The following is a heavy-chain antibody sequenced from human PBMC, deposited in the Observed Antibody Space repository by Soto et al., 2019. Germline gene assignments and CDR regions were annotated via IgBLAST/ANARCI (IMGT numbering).Heavy chain of an antibody. CDR3: AKDDPPIAAMFDY. V-gene: IGHV3-23*01. Sequence: PGGSLRLSCAASGFAVSANYVSWVRQAPGKGLEWVSAISGSGGSTYYADSVKGRFTISRDNSKNTLYLQMNSLRAEDTAVYYCAKDDPPIAAMFDYWGQGTLVTVSS. J-gene: IGHJ4*02. CDR1: GFAVSANY. CDR2: ISGSGGST. D-gene: IGHD6-6*01.